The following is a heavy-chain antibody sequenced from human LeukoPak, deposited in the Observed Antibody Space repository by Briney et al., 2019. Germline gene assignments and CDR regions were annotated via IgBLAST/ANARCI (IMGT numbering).Heavy chain of an antibody. CDR1: GYIFTNYL. D-gene: IGHD5-24*01. Sequence: NLGESLKISCKRSGYIFTNYLIGWVRQMPWKGLEWMGIIHPGNPDTRDSPSFQGQVTISAEKSISTAYLQWSSLKASDTAMYNCAKWSRDGHNPGPDYWGQGTLVTVSS. J-gene: IGHJ4*02. CDR3: AKWSRDGHNPGPDY. CDR2: IHPGNPDT. V-gene: IGHV5-51*01.